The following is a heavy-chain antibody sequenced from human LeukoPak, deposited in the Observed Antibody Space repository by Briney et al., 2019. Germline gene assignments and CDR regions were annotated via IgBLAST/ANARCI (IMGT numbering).Heavy chain of an antibody. V-gene: IGHV3-33*01. J-gene: IGHJ4*02. D-gene: IGHD1-20*01. CDR3: AIGPGITGIAPYFDY. CDR1: GFTFSSYG. Sequence: GGSLRLSCAASGFTFSSYGMHWVRQAPGKGLEWVAVIWYDGSNKYYADSVKGRFTISRDNSKNTLYLQMNSLRAEDTAVYYCAIGPGITGIAPYFDYWGQGTLVTVSS. CDR2: IWYDGSNK.